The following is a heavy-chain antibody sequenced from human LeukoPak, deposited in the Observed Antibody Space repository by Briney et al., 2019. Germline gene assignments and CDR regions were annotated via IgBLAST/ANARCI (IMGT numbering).Heavy chain of an antibody. D-gene: IGHD3-9*01. CDR1: GFSFSTYA. V-gene: IGHV3-23*01. CDR2: TGIRGDNT. J-gene: IGHJ5*02. CDR3: AREIWATGIGWFDP. Sequence: GGSLRLSCLASGFSFSTYAMSWVRQAPGKGLEWVSGTGIRGDNTYCADSVKGRVTIARDDSKNTLYLQMNNLRAEDTAVYYCAREIWATGIGWFDPWAQGTLVTVSS.